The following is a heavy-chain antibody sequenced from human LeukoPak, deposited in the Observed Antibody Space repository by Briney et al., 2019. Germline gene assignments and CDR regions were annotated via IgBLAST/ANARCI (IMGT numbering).Heavy chain of an antibody. CDR3: AKNWVTMVREDAFDI. CDR2: IRYDGSNK. CDR1: GFTFRSYA. J-gene: IGHJ3*02. Sequence: PGGSLRLSCAASGFTFRSYAMHWVRQAPGKGLEWVAFIRYDGSNKYYADSVKGRFTISRDNSKNTLYLQMSSLRAEDTAVYYCAKNWVTMVREDAFDIWGQGTMVTVSS. D-gene: IGHD3-10*01. V-gene: IGHV3-30*02.